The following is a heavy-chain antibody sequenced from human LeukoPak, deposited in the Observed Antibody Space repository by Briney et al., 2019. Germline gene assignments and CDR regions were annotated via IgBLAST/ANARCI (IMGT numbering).Heavy chain of an antibody. J-gene: IGHJ3*02. CDR3: ARGYRPDLGDHEI. CDR2: ISGYDGVT. D-gene: IGHD3-16*02. Sequence: ASVTVSCKASGYIFGSYGMNWVRQAPGQGLEWVGWISGYDGVTNYAQALRGRVTMTTDTSTTTVYMHLRDLRSDDTAVYYCARGYRPDLGDHEIWGQGTMVTVSS. CDR1: GYIFGSYG. V-gene: IGHV1-18*01.